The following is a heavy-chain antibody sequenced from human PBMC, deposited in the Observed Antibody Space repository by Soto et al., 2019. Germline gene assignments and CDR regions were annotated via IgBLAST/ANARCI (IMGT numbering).Heavy chain of an antibody. D-gene: IGHD6-13*01. CDR1: GFTFSSYA. Sequence: EVQLLESGGGLVQPGGSLRLSCAASGFTFSSYAMSWFRQSPGKGLEWVSAISGGTSSTYYADSVKGRFTNSRDNSKNTLYLQMNSLRAEDTAVYYCAKERWAAAGTPTLDYWGQGTLVTVSS. J-gene: IGHJ4*02. CDR3: AKERWAAAGTPTLDY. CDR2: ISGGTSST. V-gene: IGHV3-23*01.